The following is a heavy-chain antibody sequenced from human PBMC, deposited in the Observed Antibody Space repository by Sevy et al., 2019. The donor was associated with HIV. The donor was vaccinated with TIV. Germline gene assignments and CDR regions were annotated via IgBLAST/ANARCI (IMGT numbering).Heavy chain of an antibody. V-gene: IGHV1-24*01. J-gene: IGHJ4*02. CDR1: GYTLTELS. Sequence: ASVKVSCKVSGYTLTELSMHWVRQAPGKGLEWMGGFDPEDGETIYAQTFQGRVTMTEDTSTDTAYMELSSLRSEDTAVYYCARRAPYCSSTSCSRQYYFDYWGQGTLVTVSS. CDR2: FDPEDGET. D-gene: IGHD2-2*01. CDR3: ARRAPYCSSTSCSRQYYFDY.